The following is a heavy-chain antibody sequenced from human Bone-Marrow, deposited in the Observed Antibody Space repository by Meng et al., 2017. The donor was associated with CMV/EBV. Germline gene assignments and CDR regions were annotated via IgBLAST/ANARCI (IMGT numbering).Heavy chain of an antibody. CDR3: ARCLSDYHIFTGRVNYYGMNV. CDR2: ISYDGSNK. D-gene: IGHD3-9*01. J-gene: IGHJ6*04. Sequence: GESLKISCAASGFTFSSYAMHWVRQAPGKGLEWVAVISYDGSNKYYADSVKGRFTISRDNSQNTLFLQMESLRPEDTAVYYCARCLSDYHIFTGRVNYYGMNVWAKGTSATFSS. CDR1: GFTFSSYA. V-gene: IGHV3-30-3*01.